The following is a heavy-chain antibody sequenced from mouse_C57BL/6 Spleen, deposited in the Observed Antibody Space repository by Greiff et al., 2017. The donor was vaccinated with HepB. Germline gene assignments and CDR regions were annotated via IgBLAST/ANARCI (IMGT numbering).Heavy chain of an antibody. CDR3: ARGGNLYAMDY. CDR1: GYTFTSYW. V-gene: IGHV1-50*01. D-gene: IGHD2-1*01. J-gene: IGHJ4*01. Sequence: QVQLQQPGAELVKPGASVKLSCKASGYTFTSYWMQWVKQRPGQGLEWIGEIDPSDSYTNYNQKFKGKATLTVDTSSSTAYMQLSSLTSEDSAVYYCARGGNLYAMDYWGQGTSVTVSS. CDR2: IDPSDSYT.